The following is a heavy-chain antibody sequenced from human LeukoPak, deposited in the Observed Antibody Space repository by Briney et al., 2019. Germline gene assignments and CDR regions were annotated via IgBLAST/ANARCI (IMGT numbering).Heavy chain of an antibody. V-gene: IGHV3-30*02. CDR3: AKGLGYYYDSSGQYYFDY. Sequence: PGGSLRLSCAASGFTFTNYGMHWVRQAPGRGLEWVAFLRYDGTNKFYADSVKGRFTISRDISKNTVYLQMNSLRAEDTAVYYCAKGLGYYYDSSGQYYFDYWGQGTLVTVSS. J-gene: IGHJ4*02. CDR1: GFTFTNYG. D-gene: IGHD3-22*01. CDR2: LRYDGTNK.